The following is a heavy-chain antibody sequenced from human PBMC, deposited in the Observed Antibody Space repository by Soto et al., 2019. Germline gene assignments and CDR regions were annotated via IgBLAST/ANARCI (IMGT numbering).Heavy chain of an antibody. D-gene: IGHD2-15*01. J-gene: IGHJ4*02. CDR2: INHSGST. V-gene: IGHV4-34*01. Sequence: SETLSLTCAVYGGSFSGYYWSWIRQPPGKGLEWIGEINHSGSTNYNPSLKSRVTISVDTSKNQFSLKLSSVTAADTAVYYCASQSIVVVVAALDNWGQGTLVTVSS. CDR3: ASQSIVVVVAALDN. CDR1: GGSFSGYY.